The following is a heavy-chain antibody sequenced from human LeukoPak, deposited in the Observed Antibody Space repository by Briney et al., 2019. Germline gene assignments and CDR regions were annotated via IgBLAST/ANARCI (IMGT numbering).Heavy chain of an antibody. CDR3: ARLLSYSSGWPDLDY. V-gene: IGHV3-21*01. J-gene: IGHJ4*02. D-gene: IGHD6-19*01. CDR1: GFSLSSYA. Sequence: PGGSLRLSCAASGFSLSSYAMSWVRQAPGKGLEWVSSISSSSSYIYYADSVKGRFTISRDNAKNSLYLQMNSLRAEDTAVYYCARLLSYSSGWPDLDYWGQGTLVTVSS. CDR2: ISSSSSYI.